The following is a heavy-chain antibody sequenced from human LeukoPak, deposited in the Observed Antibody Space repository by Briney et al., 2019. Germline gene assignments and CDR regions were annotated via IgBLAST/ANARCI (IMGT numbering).Heavy chain of an antibody. CDR3: ATASRSGPKAY. D-gene: IGHD6-19*01. CDR2: IKQDGSEK. CDR1: EFSFSNYW. V-gene: IGHV3-7*05. J-gene: IGHJ4*02. Sequence: PGGSLRLSCAVFEFSFSNYWMSWVRQAPGRGLEWVAIIKQDGSEKYYVDSVKGRFTISRDNAQNSLYLQMSSLRAEDTAVYYCATASRSGPKAYWGQGTLVTVSS.